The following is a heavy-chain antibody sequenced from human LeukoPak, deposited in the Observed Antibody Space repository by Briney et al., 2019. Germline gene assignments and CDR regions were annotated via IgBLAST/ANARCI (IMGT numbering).Heavy chain of an antibody. D-gene: IGHD4-17*01. CDR3: AKDSYGDYFDY. V-gene: IGHV3-30*18. Sequence: PGRSLRLSCAASGFTFSNFGMHWVRQAPGKGLEWVAVISYDGSNKYYADSVKGRFTISRDNSKNTLYLQLNSLRAEDTAVYYCAKDSYGDYFDYWGQGTLVTVSS. CDR1: GFTFSNFG. CDR2: ISYDGSNK. J-gene: IGHJ4*02.